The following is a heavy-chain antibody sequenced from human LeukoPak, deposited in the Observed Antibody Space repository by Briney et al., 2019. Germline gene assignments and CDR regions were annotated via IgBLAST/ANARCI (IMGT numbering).Heavy chain of an antibody. CDR3: ARVILKEYSSGWYGWFDP. Sequence: PGGSLRLSCAASGFTFSSYSMNWVRQAPGKGLEWVSSISSSSSYIYYADSVKGRFTISRDNAKNSLYLQMNSLRAEDTALYHCARVILKEYSSGWYGWFDPWGQGTLVTVSS. V-gene: IGHV3-21*04. J-gene: IGHJ5*02. CDR2: ISSSSSYI. D-gene: IGHD6-19*01. CDR1: GFTFSSYS.